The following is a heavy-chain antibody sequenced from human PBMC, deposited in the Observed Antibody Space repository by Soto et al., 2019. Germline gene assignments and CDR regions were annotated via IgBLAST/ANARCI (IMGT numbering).Heavy chain of an antibody. V-gene: IGHV1-2*02. CDR2: IDPKNGGT. CDR1: VYIISSYY. J-gene: IGHJ4*02. Sequence: XSVKVSCKASVYIISSYYIHWVRQAPGQGLEWMGWIDPKNGGTVSAQKFQGRLTMTRDTSISTVYMDLSGLTSDDTALYYCGRDDYGIFPYWGQECLVTVS. D-gene: IGHD3-10*01. CDR3: GRDDYGIFPY.